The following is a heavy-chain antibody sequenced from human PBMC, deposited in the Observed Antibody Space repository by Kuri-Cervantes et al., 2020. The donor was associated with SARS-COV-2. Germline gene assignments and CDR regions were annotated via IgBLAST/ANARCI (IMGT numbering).Heavy chain of an antibody. V-gene: IGHV3-49*04. CDR3: TRADFWSGYYCY. J-gene: IGHJ4*02. D-gene: IGHD3-3*01. CDR2: IRSKAYGGTT. CDR1: GFTFGDYA. Sequence: LSLTCTASGFTFGDYAMSWVRQAPGKGLEWVGFIRSKAYGGTTEYAASVKGRFTISRDDSKSIAYLQMNSLKTEDTAVYYCTRADFWSGYYCYWGQGTLVTVSS.